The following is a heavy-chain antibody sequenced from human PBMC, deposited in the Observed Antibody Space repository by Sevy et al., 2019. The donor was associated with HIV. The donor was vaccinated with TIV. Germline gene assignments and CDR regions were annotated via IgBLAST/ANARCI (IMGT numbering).Heavy chain of an antibody. D-gene: IGHD3-3*01. CDR2: IKQDGSEK. J-gene: IGHJ6*02. V-gene: IGHV3-7*03. Sequence: GGSLRLSCAASGFTFSSYWMSWVRQAPGKGLEWVANIKQDGSEKYYVDSVKGPFTVSRDNAKNSLYLQMNSMRAEDTAVYYCASDSGDFCSGYCSYGMDVWGQGTTVTVSS. CDR1: GFTFSSYW. CDR3: ASDSGDFCSGYCSYGMDV.